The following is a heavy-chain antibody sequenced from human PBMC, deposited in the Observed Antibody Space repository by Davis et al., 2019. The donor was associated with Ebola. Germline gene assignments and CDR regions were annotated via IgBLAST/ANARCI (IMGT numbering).Heavy chain of an antibody. CDR3: AKEKRYFDWSVFDY. J-gene: IGHJ4*02. CDR2: ISSNGGST. Sequence: PGGSLRLSCSASGFTFSSYAMHWVRQAPGKGLEYVSDISSNGGSTYYADSVKGRFTISRDNSKNTLYLQMNSLRAEDTAVYYCAKEKRYFDWSVFDYWGQGTLVTVSS. D-gene: IGHD3-9*01. CDR1: GFTFSSYA. V-gene: IGHV3-64*04.